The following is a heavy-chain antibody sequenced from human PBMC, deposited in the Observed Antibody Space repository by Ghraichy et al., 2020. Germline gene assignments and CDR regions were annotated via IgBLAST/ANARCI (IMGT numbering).Heavy chain of an antibody. D-gene: IGHD4-17*01. CDR3: ARGGAVTLDY. CDR2: IWFDGSKK. J-gene: IGHJ4*02. CDR1: GFTFRSYG. Sequence: GESLNISCTTSGFTFRSYGMHWVRQAPGKGLEWVADIWFDGSKKYYADSVKGRFTISRDDSKNTLYLQMNSLRAEDTALYYCARGGAVTLDYWGQGTLVTVSS. V-gene: IGHV3-33*01.